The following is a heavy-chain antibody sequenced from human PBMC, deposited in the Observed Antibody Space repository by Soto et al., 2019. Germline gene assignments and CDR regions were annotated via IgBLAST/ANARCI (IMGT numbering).Heavy chain of an antibody. CDR1: GYTFTSYD. CDR2: MNPNSGNT. Sequence: GASVKVSCKASGYTFTSYDINWVRQATGQGLEWMGWMNPNSGNTGYAQKFQGRVTMTRNTSISTAYMELSSLRSEDTAVYYCARWHQLPTDYYNGMDVWGQGTTVTVSS. V-gene: IGHV1-8*01. CDR3: ARWHQLPTDYYNGMDV. J-gene: IGHJ6*02. D-gene: IGHD2-2*01.